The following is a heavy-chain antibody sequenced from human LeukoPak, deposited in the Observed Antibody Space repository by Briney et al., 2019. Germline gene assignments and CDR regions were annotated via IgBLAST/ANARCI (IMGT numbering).Heavy chain of an antibody. CDR3: AKASAGRDNI. D-gene: IGHD3-10*01. CDR1: GFTFSSYG. Sequence: GRSLRLSCAASGFTFSSYGMHWVRQAPGKGLEWVAVIPYDGSNKYYADSVKGRFTISRDNSKNTLYLQMNSLRAEDTAVYYCAKASAGRDNIWGQGTMVTVSS. V-gene: IGHV3-30*18. J-gene: IGHJ3*02. CDR2: IPYDGSNK.